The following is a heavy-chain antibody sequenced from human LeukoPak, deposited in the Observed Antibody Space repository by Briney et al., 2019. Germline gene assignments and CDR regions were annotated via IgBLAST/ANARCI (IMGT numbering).Heavy chain of an antibody. Sequence: GGSLRLSCAASGFTFSSYAMSWFRQAPGKGLDWFSAISGSGGSTYYADSVKGRFTISRDNSKNALYPQMNSLRAEDTAVYYCAKDCIAARPYGMDVWGQGTTVTVSS. V-gene: IGHV3-23*01. CDR2: ISGSGGST. CDR1: GFTFSSYA. CDR3: AKDCIAARPYGMDV. J-gene: IGHJ6*02. D-gene: IGHD6-13*01.